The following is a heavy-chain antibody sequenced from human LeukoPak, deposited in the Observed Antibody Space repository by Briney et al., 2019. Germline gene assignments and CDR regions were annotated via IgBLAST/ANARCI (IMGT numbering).Heavy chain of an antibody. Sequence: PSETLSLTCAVYGGSFSGYYWSWLRQPPGKGLEWIGETNHSGSTNYNPSLKSRVTISVDTSKNQFSLKLSSVTAADTAVYYCVRSDDFWSGYYGYWGQGTLVTVSS. CDR2: TNHSGST. J-gene: IGHJ4*02. CDR1: GGSFSGYY. V-gene: IGHV4-34*01. CDR3: VRSDDFWSGYYGY. D-gene: IGHD3-3*01.